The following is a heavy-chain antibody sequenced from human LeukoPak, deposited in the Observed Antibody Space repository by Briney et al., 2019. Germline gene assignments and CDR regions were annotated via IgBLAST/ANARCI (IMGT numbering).Heavy chain of an antibody. Sequence: SETLSLTCTVSGDSISTSNSYWGWIRQPPGKGLEWIGSIYYSGSTYYNPSLKSRVTISVDTSKNQFSLKLSSVTAADTAVYYCASIKYYYDSRGYDGGFHWGQGTLVTVSS. CDR3: ASIKYYYDSRGYDGGFH. V-gene: IGHV4-39*01. CDR1: GDSISTSNSY. J-gene: IGHJ4*02. D-gene: IGHD3-22*01. CDR2: IYYSGST.